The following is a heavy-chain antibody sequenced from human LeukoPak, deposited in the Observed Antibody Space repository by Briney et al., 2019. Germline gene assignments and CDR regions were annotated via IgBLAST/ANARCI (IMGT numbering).Heavy chain of an antibody. Sequence: SETLSLTCAVSGGSISSGGYSWSWIRQHPGKGLEWIGYIYYSGSTYYNPSLKSRVTISVDTSKNQFSLKLSSVTAADTAVYYCARESVTTFLDYWGQGTLVTVSS. J-gene: IGHJ4*02. CDR1: GGSISSGGYS. D-gene: IGHD3-16*01. V-gene: IGHV4-31*11. CDR2: IYYSGST. CDR3: ARESVTTFLDY.